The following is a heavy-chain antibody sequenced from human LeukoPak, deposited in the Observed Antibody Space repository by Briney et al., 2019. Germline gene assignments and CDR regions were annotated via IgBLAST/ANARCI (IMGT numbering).Heavy chain of an antibody. CDR3: ARELIVVVTAIPHYGMDV. V-gene: IGHV3-23*01. CDR2: ISGSGGST. Sequence: GGSLRLSCEVSGITFSSYGMSWVRQAPGKGLQWVSAISGSGGSTYYADSVKGRFTISRDNSKNTLYLQMNSLRAEDTAVYYCARELIVVVTAIPHYGMDVWGQGTTVTVSS. CDR1: GITFSSYG. D-gene: IGHD2-21*02. J-gene: IGHJ6*02.